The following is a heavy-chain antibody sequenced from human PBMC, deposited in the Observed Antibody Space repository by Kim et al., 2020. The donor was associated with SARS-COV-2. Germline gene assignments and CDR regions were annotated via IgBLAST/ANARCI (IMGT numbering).Heavy chain of an antibody. CDR2: IRQDASVT. CDR1: GFTFTTYW. Sequence: GGSLRLSCAASGFTFTTYWMSWVRQATGRGLEWVANIRQDASVTHYVGSVKGRFTISRDNAKNSLSLQMDSLRGEDTAVYYCARDGYGTGSHDFWGQGTLVTVSS. CDR3: ARDGYGTGSHDF. D-gene: IGHD3-10*01. J-gene: IGHJ4*02. V-gene: IGHV3-7*01.